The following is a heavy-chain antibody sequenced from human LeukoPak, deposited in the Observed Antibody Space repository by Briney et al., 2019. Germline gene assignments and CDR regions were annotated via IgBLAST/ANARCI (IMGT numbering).Heavy chain of an antibody. CDR2: ISGSGGST. V-gene: IGHV3-23*01. CDR1: GFTFSSYW. CDR3: AKGQTSGTTFYGLDV. J-gene: IGHJ3*01. Sequence: PGGSLRLSCAASGFTFSSYWMHWVRQAPGKGLVWVSAISGSGGSTYYADSVKGRFTISRDNSKNTLYLQMNSLRAEDTAVYYCAKGQTSGTTFYGLDVWGQGTLVTVSS. D-gene: IGHD1-1*01.